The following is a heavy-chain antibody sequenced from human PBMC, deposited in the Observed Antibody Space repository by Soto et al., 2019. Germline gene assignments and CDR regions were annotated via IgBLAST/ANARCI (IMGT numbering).Heavy chain of an antibody. J-gene: IGHJ6*02. V-gene: IGHV3-53*02. CDR1: GFTVNSNY. D-gene: IGHD2-8*01. CDR3: AKGVGFILAV. CDR2: TNTGGTT. Sequence: EVQVLATGGGLIQPGGSLRLSCAASGFTVNSNYMSWVRQAPGEGLQWVSITNTGGTTYYADSVKGRFTVSRDNSKNTLYLQMNRLRAEDMTVYYCAKGVGFILAVLGQGTTVSVSS.